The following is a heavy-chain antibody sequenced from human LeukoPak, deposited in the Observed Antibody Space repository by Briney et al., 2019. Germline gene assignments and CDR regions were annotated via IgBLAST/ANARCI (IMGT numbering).Heavy chain of an antibody. V-gene: IGHV4-59*12. Sequence: SETLSLTCTVSGGSISSYYWSWIRQPPGKGLEWIGYIYHSGGTYYNPSLKSRVTISVDRSKNQFSLKLSSVTAADTAVYYCARASMVRGVITSNWFDPWGQGTLVTVSS. CDR2: IYHSGGT. CDR3: ARASMVRGVITSNWFDP. J-gene: IGHJ5*02. D-gene: IGHD3-10*01. CDR1: GGSISSYY.